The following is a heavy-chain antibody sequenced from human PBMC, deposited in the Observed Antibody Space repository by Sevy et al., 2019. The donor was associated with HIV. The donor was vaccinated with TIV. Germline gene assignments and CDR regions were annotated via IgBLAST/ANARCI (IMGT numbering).Heavy chain of an antibody. D-gene: IGHD5-12*01. CDR3: ASLPTPYGGYPYYFDY. V-gene: IGHV3-23*01. CDR2: ISDSGGST. J-gene: IGHJ4*02. Sequence: GGSLRLSCAASGFSFSRYVMKWVRQAPGKGLEWVSCISDSGGSTYYADSVKGRFTISRDNSKNTLYLQMNSLRAEDTAVYYCASLPTPYGGYPYYFDYWGQGTLVTVSS. CDR1: GFSFSRYV.